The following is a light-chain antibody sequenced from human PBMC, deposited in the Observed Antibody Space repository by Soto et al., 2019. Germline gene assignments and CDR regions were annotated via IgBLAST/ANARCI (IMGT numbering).Light chain of an antibody. CDR3: LQDYSYPRT. Sequence: AIPMTQSPSSLSASVGDRVTITCRASQGIKNDLGWYQQKPGKAPNLLIYAASILQSGVPSRFSGSGSGTDFTLTISSLQPEDFATYYCLQDYSYPRTFGQGTKVEIK. V-gene: IGKV1-6*01. CDR1: QGIKND. CDR2: AAS. J-gene: IGKJ1*01.